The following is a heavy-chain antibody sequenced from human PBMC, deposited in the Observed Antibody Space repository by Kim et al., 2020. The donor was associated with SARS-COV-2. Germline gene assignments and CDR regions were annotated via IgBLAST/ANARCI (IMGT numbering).Heavy chain of an antibody. J-gene: IGHJ4*02. CDR3: SRDGPGVKTRFEH. Sequence: SETLSLTCNVSGGSISSYYWSWIRQPAGKGLEWIGLIYISGTTNYNPSFKSRVTMSVDTSKNQLSLKLSSVTAADTAVYYCSRDGPGVKTRFEHLGRGTL. V-gene: IGHV4-4*07. CDR1: GGSISSYY. D-gene: IGHD3-10*01. CDR2: IYISGTT.